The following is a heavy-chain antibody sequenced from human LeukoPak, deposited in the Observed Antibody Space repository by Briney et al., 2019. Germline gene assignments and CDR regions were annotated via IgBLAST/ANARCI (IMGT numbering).Heavy chain of an antibody. J-gene: IGHJ4*02. CDR1: GLTFSSYR. CDR2: ITSSSSYI. D-gene: IGHD6-19*01. Sequence: PGGSLRLSCAASGLTFSSYRMNWVRQAPGKGLEWVSSITSSSSYIYYADSVKGRFTISRDNAKNSLYLQMNSLRAEDTAVYYCARVTVAGPGYSDYWGQGTLVTVSS. V-gene: IGHV3-21*01. CDR3: ARVTVAGPGYSDY.